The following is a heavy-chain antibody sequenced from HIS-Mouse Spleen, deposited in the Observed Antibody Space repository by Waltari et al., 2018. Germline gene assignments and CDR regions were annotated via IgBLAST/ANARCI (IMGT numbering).Heavy chain of an antibody. Sequence: QVQLVQSGAEVKKPGASVKFSCKGSGYTFTGYDINGVRQATGQGLEGMGWRNPNSGNTGYAQKFQGRVTMTRNTSISTAYMELSSLRSEDTAVYYCARGPWHWGPRYWYFDLWGRGTLVTVSS. CDR3: ARGPWHWGPRYWYFDL. CDR1: GYTFTGYD. J-gene: IGHJ2*01. D-gene: IGHD7-27*01. CDR2: RNPNSGNT. V-gene: IGHV1-8*01.